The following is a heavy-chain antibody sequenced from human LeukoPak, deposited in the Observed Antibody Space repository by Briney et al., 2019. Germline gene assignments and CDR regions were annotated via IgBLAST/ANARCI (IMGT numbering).Heavy chain of an antibody. CDR3: AKGGRSGSLMFDY. Sequence: GGSLRLSCAASGFTFSSYAMSWVRQAPGKGLEWVSAISGSGGSTYYADSVKGRFTISRDNSKNTLYLQMNSLRAGDTAVYYCAKGGRSGSLMFDYWGQGTLVTVSS. CDR2: ISGSGGST. J-gene: IGHJ4*02. V-gene: IGHV3-23*01. CDR1: GFTFSSYA. D-gene: IGHD3-10*01.